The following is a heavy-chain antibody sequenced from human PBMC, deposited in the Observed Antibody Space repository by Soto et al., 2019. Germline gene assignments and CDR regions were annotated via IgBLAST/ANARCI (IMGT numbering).Heavy chain of an antibody. J-gene: IGHJ6*02. CDR3: ARDPSYYGMDV. Sequence: ASVKVSCKASGYTFTSYGVSWVRQAPGQGLEWMGWISAGNGNTKYSQKFQGRVTITRDTSASTAYMELSSLRSEDTAVYYCARDPSYYGMDVWGQGTTVTVSS. CDR1: GYTFTSYG. CDR2: ISAGNGNT. V-gene: IGHV1-18*01.